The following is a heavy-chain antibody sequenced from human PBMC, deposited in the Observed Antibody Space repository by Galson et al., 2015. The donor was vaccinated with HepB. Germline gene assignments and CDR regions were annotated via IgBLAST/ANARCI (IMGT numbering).Heavy chain of an antibody. CDR2: IIPIFGTT. CDR1: GGTFSIYD. V-gene: IGHV1-69*13. CDR3: ARVGGKLGYCSGGSCSTWFDP. D-gene: IGHD2-15*01. J-gene: IGHJ5*02. Sequence: SVKVSCKVSGGTFSIYDISWVRQAPGQGLEWMGGIIPIFGTTNYAQKFQGRVTITADESTSTAYMEVSSLRSEDTAVYYCARVGGKLGYCSGGSCSTWFDPWGQGTLVTVSS.